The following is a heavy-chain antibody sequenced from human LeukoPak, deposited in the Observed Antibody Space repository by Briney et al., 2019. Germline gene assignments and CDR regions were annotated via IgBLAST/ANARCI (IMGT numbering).Heavy chain of an antibody. D-gene: IGHD3-16*02. CDR1: GFTFSSYS. CDR3: ARSFYDYVWGSYPEDNDY. Sequence: GGSLRLSCAASGFTFSSYSMNWVRQAPGKGLEWVSSISSSSSYIYYADSVKGRFTISRDNAKNSLYLQMNSLRAEDTAVYYCARSFYDYVWGSYPEDNDYWGQGTLVTVSS. CDR2: ISSSSSYI. V-gene: IGHV3-21*01. J-gene: IGHJ4*02.